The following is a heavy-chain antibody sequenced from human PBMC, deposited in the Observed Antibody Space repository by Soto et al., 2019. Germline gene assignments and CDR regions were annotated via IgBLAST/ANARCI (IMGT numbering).Heavy chain of an antibody. Sequence: GSLRLSCAASGFAFSSYSTNWVRPAPGKGLEWVCSISSSSSYIYYADSVKGRFTISRDNAKNSLYLQMNSLRAEDTAVYYCARNGGDYDCWSGYHYYYYGMDVWGQGTTVTVSS. J-gene: IGHJ6*02. V-gene: IGHV3-21*01. CDR2: ISSSSSYI. CDR1: GFAFSSYS. D-gene: IGHD3-3*01. CDR3: ARNGGDYDCWSGYHYYYYGMDV.